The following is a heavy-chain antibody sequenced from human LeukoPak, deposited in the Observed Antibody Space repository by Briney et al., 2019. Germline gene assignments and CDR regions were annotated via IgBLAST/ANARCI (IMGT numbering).Heavy chain of an antibody. CDR2: IKEDGSEK. V-gene: IGHV3-7*01. D-gene: IGHD2-8*01. CDR3: ARGGAPRSCSNGVCYSSFFDS. CDR1: GFTFSTYW. J-gene: IGHJ4*02. Sequence: PGWSLRLSCAASGFTFSTYWMSWVRQGPGKGLEWVANIKEDGSEKYYVDSVKGRFTISRDNANSSLFLQMNSLRGEDTAVYYCARGGAPRSCSNGVCYSSFFDSWGQGTLVTVSS.